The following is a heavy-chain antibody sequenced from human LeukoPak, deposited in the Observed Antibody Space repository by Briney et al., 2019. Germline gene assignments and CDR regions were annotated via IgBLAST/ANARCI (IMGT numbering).Heavy chain of an antibody. CDR3: ARLGYCSGGSCYGVYYFDY. D-gene: IGHD2-15*01. CDR1: GYTFTSYG. J-gene: IGHJ4*02. V-gene: IGHV7-4-1*02. CDR2: INTNTGNP. Sequence: GASVKVSCKASGYTFTSYGISWVRQAPGQGLEWMGWINTNTGNPTYAQGFTGRFVFSLDTSVSTAYLQISSLKAEDTAVYYCARLGYCSGGSCYGVYYFDYWGQGTLVTVSS.